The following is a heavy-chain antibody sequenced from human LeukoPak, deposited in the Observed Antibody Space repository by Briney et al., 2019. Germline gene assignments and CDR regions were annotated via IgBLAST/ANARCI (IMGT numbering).Heavy chain of an antibody. J-gene: IGHJ3*02. CDR1: GVSMSGHF. CDR2: VHGAGTS. Sequence: SETLSLTCTVSGVSMSGHFWSWVRQPPGKGLEWIGCVHGAGTSNYNPFLKSRVTISVDTSKNQVSLRLTSVTAAAAAVYYCAKAKQQLAYDAFDIWGQGTLVTVSS. V-gene: IGHV4-59*11. D-gene: IGHD6-13*01. CDR3: AKAKQQLAYDAFDI.